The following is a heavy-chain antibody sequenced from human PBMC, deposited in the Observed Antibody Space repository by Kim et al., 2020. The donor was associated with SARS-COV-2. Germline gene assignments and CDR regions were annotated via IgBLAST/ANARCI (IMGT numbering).Heavy chain of an antibody. CDR2: IYPGNSDS. Sequence: GESLKISCKGSGYSFTSYWIGWVRQMPGKGLEWMGIIYPGNSDSRYSPSFPGQVTISADQSISTAYVQWRSLKASDTAIYYCARRAVGYYDSSGGHAFDIWDQGTLVTVSS. CDR3: ARRAVGYYDSSGGHAFDI. CDR1: GYSFTSYW. D-gene: IGHD3-22*01. J-gene: IGHJ3*02. V-gene: IGHV5-51*01.